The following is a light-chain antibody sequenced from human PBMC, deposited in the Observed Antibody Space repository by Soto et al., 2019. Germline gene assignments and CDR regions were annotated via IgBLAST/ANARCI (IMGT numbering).Light chain of an antibody. CDR2: DVP. CDR1: SSDVGAYNY. V-gene: IGLV2-11*01. J-gene: IGLJ1*01. CDR3: SSNAGNVEV. Sequence: QSARTQPPSVSGAPGQSVTISFTGTSSDVGAYNYVAGYQQHPVKAPKIMIYDVPKRPSGGPDRFSGSKSGNTASLTISGLQAEDEADYYCSSNAGNVEVFRTGNEVPV.